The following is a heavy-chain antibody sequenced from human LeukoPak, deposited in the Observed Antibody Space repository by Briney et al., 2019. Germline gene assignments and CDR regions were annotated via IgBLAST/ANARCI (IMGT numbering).Heavy chain of an antibody. Sequence: GASVKVSCKISGYTFSDSYIHWVKQAPGKGLEWMGRVDPEDGEAKYAENFQDRVTITADTSTDTAYLELTSLTSEDTALYYCARERDRSLSFDYWGQGTLVTVSS. CDR2: VDPEDGEA. CDR1: GYTFSDSY. V-gene: IGHV1-69-2*01. CDR3: ARERDRSLSFDY. D-gene: IGHD3-16*01. J-gene: IGHJ4*02.